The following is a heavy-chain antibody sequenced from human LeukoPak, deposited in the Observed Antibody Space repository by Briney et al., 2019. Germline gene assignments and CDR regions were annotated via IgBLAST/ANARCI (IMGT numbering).Heavy chain of an antibody. CDR2: ITGSGGST. Sequence: GGSLRLSCAASGFNFSSYAMSWVRQAPGKGLEWVSDITGSGGSTHYADSVKGRFTISRDNSKNTLYLQMNRLRAEDTAVYYCAKWAVSGRGFDYWGQGTLVTVSS. D-gene: IGHD6-19*01. V-gene: IGHV3-23*01. CDR3: AKWAVSGRGFDY. J-gene: IGHJ4*02. CDR1: GFNFSSYA.